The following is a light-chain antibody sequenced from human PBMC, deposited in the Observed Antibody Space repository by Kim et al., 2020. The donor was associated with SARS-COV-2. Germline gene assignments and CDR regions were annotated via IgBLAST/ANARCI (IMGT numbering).Light chain of an antibody. CDR2: GAS. CDR1: QSVSSD. V-gene: IGKV3-15*01. J-gene: IGKJ1*01. Sequence: EIVMTQSPATLSVSPGERATLSCRASQSVSSDLAWYRQKPGQAPRLLIYGASTRATDIPARFSGSGSGTEFTLTINSLQSEDFAVYYCQQYNNLVTFGQGTKVDIK. CDR3: QQYNNLVT.